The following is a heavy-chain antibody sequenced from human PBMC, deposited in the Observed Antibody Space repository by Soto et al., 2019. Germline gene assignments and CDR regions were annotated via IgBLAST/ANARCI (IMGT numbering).Heavy chain of an antibody. Sequence: GGSLRLSCAASGFTSTTYYMTWVRQAPGPGLEWVASIKNDGSEQYYVDSVKGRFTISRDNTENSLYLQMNSLRAGATALDYFSKETWFQDFWGQGALVTVSS. V-gene: IGHV3-7*03. J-gene: IGHJ4*02. CDR3: SKETWFQDF. CDR2: IKNDGSEQ. CDR1: GFTSTTYY. D-gene: IGHD3-10*01.